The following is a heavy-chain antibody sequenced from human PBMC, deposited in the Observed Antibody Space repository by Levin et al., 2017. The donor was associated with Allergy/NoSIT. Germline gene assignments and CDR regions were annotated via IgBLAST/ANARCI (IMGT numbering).Heavy chain of an antibody. Sequence: PAASVKVSCKASGGTFSNYGISWVRQAPGQGLEWMGGIVPILRTPKYIQKFQATVTIIADESTNTVYMELSSLTSEDTAVYFCATGSSDRLDESWSGYYPDYYFFGLDVWGQGTTVTVSS. D-gene: IGHD3-3*01. CDR3: ATGSSDRLDESWSGYYPDYYFFGLDV. CDR2: IVPILRTP. V-gene: IGHV1-69*13. CDR1: GGTFSNYG. J-gene: IGHJ6*02.